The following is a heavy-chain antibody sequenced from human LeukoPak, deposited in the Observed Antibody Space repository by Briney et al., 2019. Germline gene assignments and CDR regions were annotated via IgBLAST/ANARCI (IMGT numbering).Heavy chain of an antibody. D-gene: IGHD6-19*01. CDR2: IYYSGST. Sequence: SQTLSLTCTVSGGSISSGVYYWTWVRQPPGEGLEWIGYIYYSGSTYYNPSLKSRVTISVDTSKNQFSLKLSSVTAADTAVYYCAREARIAVAGRDYWGQGTLVTVSS. CDR3: AREARIAVAGRDY. J-gene: IGHJ4*02. V-gene: IGHV4-31*03. CDR1: GGSISSGVYY.